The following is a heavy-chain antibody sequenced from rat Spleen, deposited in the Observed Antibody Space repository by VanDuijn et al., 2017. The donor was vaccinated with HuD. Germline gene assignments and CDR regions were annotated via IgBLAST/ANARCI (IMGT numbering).Heavy chain of an antibody. CDR3: ARGSAYFDY. CDR1: GFSLSSYG. J-gene: IGHJ2*01. V-gene: IGHV2-13*01. D-gene: IGHD3-2*01. CDR2: IWGDGST. Sequence: QVQLKESGPGLVKPSLTLSLTCTVSGFSLSSYGVLWVRQPPGKGLEWMGGIWGDGSTDYNSALKSRLSISRDTSKSQVFLKMNSLQTEDTAMYFCARGSAYFDYWGQGVMVTVSS.